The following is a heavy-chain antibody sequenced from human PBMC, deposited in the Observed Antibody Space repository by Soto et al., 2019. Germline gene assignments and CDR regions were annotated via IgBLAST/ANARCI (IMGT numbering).Heavy chain of an antibody. D-gene: IGHD2-15*01. CDR2: INPSGGSA. V-gene: IGHV1-46*01. CDR1: GYTFTSYY. CDR3: ARDRTSGGLFDY. J-gene: IGHJ4*02. Sequence: ASVQVSCKASGYTFTSYYMHWVRQAPGQGLEWMGIINPSGGSANYAQKFQGRVTMTRDTSTSTVYMELSSLRSDDTAVYYCARDRTSGGLFDYWGQGTLVTVSS.